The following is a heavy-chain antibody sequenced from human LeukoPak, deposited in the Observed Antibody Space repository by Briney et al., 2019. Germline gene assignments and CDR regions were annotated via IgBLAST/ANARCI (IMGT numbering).Heavy chain of an antibody. J-gene: IGHJ3*02. Sequence: GGSLRLSCAASGFTFSSYAMSWVRQAPGKGLEWVSAISGSGGSTYYADSVKGRFTISRDNSKNTLYLQMNSLRAEDTAVYYCAKGGWGCSSTSCYADAFDIWSQGTMVTVSS. CDR1: GFTFSSYA. V-gene: IGHV3-23*01. CDR2: ISGSGGST. CDR3: AKGGWGCSSTSCYADAFDI. D-gene: IGHD2-2*01.